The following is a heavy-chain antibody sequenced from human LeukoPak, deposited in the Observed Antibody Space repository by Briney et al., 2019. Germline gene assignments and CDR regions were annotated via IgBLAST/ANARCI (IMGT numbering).Heavy chain of an antibody. Sequence: GTSLRLSCAASGFTFSSSAIHWVRQAPGKGLEWVALISYDGSTKYYADSVKGRFTISRDDSKNTLSLQMNSLRAEDTTIYYCARNYFDSWGQGTLVTVSS. V-gene: IGHV3-30-3*01. CDR3: ARNYFDS. CDR1: GFTFSSSA. CDR2: ISYDGSTK. J-gene: IGHJ4*02.